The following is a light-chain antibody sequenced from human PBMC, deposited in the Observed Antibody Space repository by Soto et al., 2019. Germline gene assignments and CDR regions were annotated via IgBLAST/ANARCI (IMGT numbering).Light chain of an antibody. V-gene: IGLV2-14*01. J-gene: IGLJ2*01. CDR2: GVS. CDR1: SSDIGGYNY. Sequence: QSALTQPASVSVSPGQSITISCTGTSSDIGGYNYVSWYQQHPGKAPKLMIYGVSDRPSGVSTRFSGSRSGNTASMTISGLQAEDEADYYCSSYTSSSTRVFGGGTKLTVL. CDR3: SSYTSSSTRV.